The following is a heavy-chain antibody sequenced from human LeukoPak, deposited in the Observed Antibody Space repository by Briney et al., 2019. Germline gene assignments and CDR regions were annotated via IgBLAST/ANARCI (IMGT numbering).Heavy chain of an antibody. D-gene: IGHD6-13*01. J-gene: IGHJ3*02. CDR2: IYPGDSDT. V-gene: IGHV5-51*01. CDR1: GYTFTSYG. Sequence: KVSCKASGYTFTSYGISWVRQMPGKGLEWMGIIYPGDSDTRYSPSFQGQVTISADKSISTAYLQWSSLKASDTAMYYCARTSAAGTMLVAFDIWGQGTMVTVSS. CDR3: ARTSAAGTMLVAFDI.